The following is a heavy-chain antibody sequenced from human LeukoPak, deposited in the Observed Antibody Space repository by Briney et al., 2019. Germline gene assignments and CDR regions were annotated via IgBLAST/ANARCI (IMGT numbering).Heavy chain of an antibody. J-gene: IGHJ4*02. CDR2: INHSGST. V-gene: IGHV4-34*01. D-gene: IGHD6-13*01. CDR1: GGSFSGYY. Sequence: SETLSLTCAVYGGSFSGYYWSWIRQSPGKGLEWIGEINHSGSTNYNPSLKSRVTISVDTSKNQFSLKLSSVTAADTAVYYCARGQLIAAAGTRDFDYWGQGTLVTVSS. CDR3: ARGQLIAAAGTRDFDY.